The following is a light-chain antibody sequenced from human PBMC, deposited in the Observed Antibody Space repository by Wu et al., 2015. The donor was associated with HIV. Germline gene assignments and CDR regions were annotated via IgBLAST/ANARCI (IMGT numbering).Light chain of an antibody. CDR2: EAS. J-gene: IGKJ5*01. V-gene: IGKV3-11*01. Sequence: DIVLTQSPANLSLSPGERATLSCRASQSVGRDLAWYQQKPGQVPRIVIYEASKRATGIPVRFSGRGSGTDFTLTISSLEPEDFAVYYCQQRTSWPLTFGQGTRLEIK. CDR1: QSVGRD. CDR3: QQRTSWPLT.